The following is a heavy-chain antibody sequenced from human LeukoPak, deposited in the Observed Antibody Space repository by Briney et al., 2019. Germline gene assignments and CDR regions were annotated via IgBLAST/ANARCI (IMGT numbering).Heavy chain of an antibody. CDR3: ASYSGSYGDAFDI. CDR2: IYHSGST. J-gene: IGHJ3*02. D-gene: IGHD1-26*01. V-gene: IGHV4-30-2*01. Sequence: SETLSLTCADSGGSISSGGYSWSWIRQPPGKGLEWIGYIYHSGSTYYNPSLKSRVTISVDRSKNQFSLRLSSVTAADTAVYYCASYSGSYGDAFDIWGQGTMVTVSS. CDR1: GGSISSGGYS.